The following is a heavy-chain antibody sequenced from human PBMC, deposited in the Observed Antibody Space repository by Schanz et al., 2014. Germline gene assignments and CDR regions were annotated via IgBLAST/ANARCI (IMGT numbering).Heavy chain of an antibody. J-gene: IGHJ6*02. CDR3: ARDDRAYYYGMDV. CDR1: GYTFTSDS. D-gene: IGHD3-22*01. V-gene: IGHV1-2*04. CDR2: INPNTGGT. Sequence: GPEVKKPGASVKVSCKASGYTFTSDSMHWVRQAPGQGLEWMGMINPNTGGTNFAQKFQGWVTVTRDTSISTVYMELSRVTYEDTAVYYCARDDRAYYYGMDVWGQGTTVTDSS.